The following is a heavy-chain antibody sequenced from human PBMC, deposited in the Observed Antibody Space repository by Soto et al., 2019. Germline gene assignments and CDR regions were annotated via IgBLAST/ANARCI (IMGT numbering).Heavy chain of an antibody. Sequence: QVQLVQSGAEVKKPGASVKVSCKTSGYTFTNFGLSWVRQAPGQGLEWMGWISAYNGNTNYAQNFQGRVTMTTDTDSSTAYMELRSLRSDDTSVYYCASGVTASDYWGQGPLVTVSS. CDR2: ISAYNGNT. CDR1: GYTFTNFG. J-gene: IGHJ4*02. D-gene: IGHD2-21*02. CDR3: ASGVTASDY. V-gene: IGHV1-18*01.